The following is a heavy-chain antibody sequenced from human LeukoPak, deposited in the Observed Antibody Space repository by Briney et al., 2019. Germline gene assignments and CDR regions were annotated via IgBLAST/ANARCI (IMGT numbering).Heavy chain of an antibody. CDR1: GLTFSSFG. J-gene: IGHJ6*02. CDR3: AKGRLLGAPWGVDV. CDR2: TSFDGGNK. D-gene: IGHD1-26*01. Sequence: PGGSLRLSCAASGLTFSSFGMHWVRQAPGKGLEWVAVTSFDGGNKHYADSVKGRFTISRDNSKNTLYLQMNTLRVEDTAVYYCAKGRLLGAPWGVDVWGQGTTVTVSS. V-gene: IGHV3-30*18.